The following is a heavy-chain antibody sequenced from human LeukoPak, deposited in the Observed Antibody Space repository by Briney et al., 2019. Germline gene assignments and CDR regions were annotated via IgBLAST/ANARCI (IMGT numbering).Heavy chain of an antibody. CDR3: ARALPYGDYGTHWFDP. D-gene: IGHD4-17*01. J-gene: IGHJ5*02. V-gene: IGHV1-2*04. CDR1: GYTFTGYY. Sequence: GASVKVSCKASGYTFTGYYMHWVRQAPGQGLEWMGWINPNSGGTNYAQKFQGWVTMTRDTSISTAYMELSRLRSDDTAVYYCARALPYGDYGTHWFDPWGQGTLVTVSS. CDR2: INPNSGGT.